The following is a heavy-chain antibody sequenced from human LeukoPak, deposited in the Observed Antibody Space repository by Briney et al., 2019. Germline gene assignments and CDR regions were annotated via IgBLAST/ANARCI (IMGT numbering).Heavy chain of an antibody. CDR1: GFTFSNFA. CDR2: MSGSGYYT. J-gene: IGHJ6*03. CDR3: AKMEGQRLYDYCMDV. V-gene: IGHV3-23*01. Sequence: GGSLRLSCVASGFTFSNFAMSWVRQAPGKGLEWVSAMSGSGYYTYYVESVKGRFTISRDNSKNTLYLHMNSLRADDTAVYYCAKMEGQRLYDYCMDVWGRGTTVTVSS. D-gene: IGHD3-3*01.